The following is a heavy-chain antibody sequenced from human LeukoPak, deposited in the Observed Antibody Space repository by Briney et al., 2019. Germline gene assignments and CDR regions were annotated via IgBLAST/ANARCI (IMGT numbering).Heavy chain of an antibody. V-gene: IGHV1-18*01. CDR1: GYTFTSYG. CDR3: ARRLLGYCSGGSCYSLWAFDI. Sequence: ASVKVSCKASGYTFTSYGISWVRQAPGQGLEWMGWISAYNGNTNYAQKLQGRVTMTTDTSTSTAYMELRSLRSDDTAVYYCARRLLGYCSGGSCYSLWAFDIWSQGTMVTVSS. D-gene: IGHD2-15*01. CDR2: ISAYNGNT. J-gene: IGHJ3*02.